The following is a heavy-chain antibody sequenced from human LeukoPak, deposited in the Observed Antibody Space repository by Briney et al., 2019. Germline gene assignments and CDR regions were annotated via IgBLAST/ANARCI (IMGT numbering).Heavy chain of an antibody. CDR1: GGSFSGYY. D-gene: IGHD3-10*01. Sequence: SETLSLTFAVYGGSFSGYYWSWIRQPPGKGLEWIGEINHSGSTNYNPSLKSRVTISVDTSKNQFSLKLSSVTAADTAVYYCARDRYYYGSGSQRPGFDYWGQGTLVTVSS. CDR2: INHSGST. CDR3: ARDRYYYGSGSQRPGFDY. V-gene: IGHV4-34*01. J-gene: IGHJ4*02.